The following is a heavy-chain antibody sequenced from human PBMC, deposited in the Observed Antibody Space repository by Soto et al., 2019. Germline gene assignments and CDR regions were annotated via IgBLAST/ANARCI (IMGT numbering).Heavy chain of an antibody. CDR3: ARELWGSSGYSGENWFDP. D-gene: IGHD3-22*01. CDR1: GGTFSSYA. CDR2: IIPIFGTA. Sequence: ASVKVSCKASGGTFSSYAISWVRQAPGQGLEWMGVIIPIFGTANYAQKFQGRVTITADESTSTAYMELSSLRSEDTAVYYCARELWGSSGYSGENWFDPWGQGTLVTVSS. J-gene: IGHJ5*02. V-gene: IGHV1-69*13.